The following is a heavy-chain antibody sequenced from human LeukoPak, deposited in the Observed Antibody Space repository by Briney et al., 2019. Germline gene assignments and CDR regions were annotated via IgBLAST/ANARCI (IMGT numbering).Heavy chain of an antibody. Sequence: AASVKVSXKASGYTFTGYYMHWVRQAPGQGLEWMGWINPNSGGTNYAQKFQGRVTMTRDTSISTAYMELSRLRSDDTAVYYCAREGGTKLLYRSWSNNWFDPWGQGTLVTVSS. CDR2: INPNSGGT. V-gene: IGHV1-2*02. D-gene: IGHD2-2*02. CDR3: AREGGTKLLYRSWSNNWFDP. J-gene: IGHJ5*02. CDR1: GYTFTGYY.